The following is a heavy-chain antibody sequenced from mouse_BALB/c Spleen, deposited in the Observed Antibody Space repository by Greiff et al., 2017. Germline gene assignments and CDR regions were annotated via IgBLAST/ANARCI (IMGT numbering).Heavy chain of an antibody. D-gene: IGHD1-1*01. CDR2: ISSGSSTI. J-gene: IGHJ2*01. CDR3: AKPITTVVGRPYYFDY. V-gene: IGHV5-17*02. CDR1: GFTFSSFG. Sequence: EVKLVESGGGLVQPGGSRKLSCAASGFTFSSFGMHWVRQAPEKGLEWVAYISSGSSTIYYADTVKGRFTISRDNPKNTLFLQMTSLRSEDTAMYYCAKPITTVVGRPYYFDYWGQGTTLTVSS.